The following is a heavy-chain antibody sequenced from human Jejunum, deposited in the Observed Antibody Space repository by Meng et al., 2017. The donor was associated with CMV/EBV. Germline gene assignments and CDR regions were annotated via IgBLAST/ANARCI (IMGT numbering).Heavy chain of an antibody. D-gene: IGHD3-3*01. Sequence: KGSGGTFSKSAMDWVRQVPGQSLGWMGLIIPILSVTNYAQNFEGRVTIFADKSTSTTYMEFSSLRFDDTAVYYCATGFGGSPYDYWGQGTLVTVSS. J-gene: IGHJ4*02. CDR1: GGTFSKSA. CDR3: ATGFGGSPYDY. V-gene: IGHV1-69*04. CDR2: IIPILSVT.